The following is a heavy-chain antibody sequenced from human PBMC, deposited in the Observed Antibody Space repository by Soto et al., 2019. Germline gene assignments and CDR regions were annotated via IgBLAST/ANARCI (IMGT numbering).Heavy chain of an antibody. CDR2: ISHDGLKK. Sequence: GGSLRLSCEASGLPFSTYGMHWVRQAPGKGLEWLAVISHDGLKKYYADSVKGRFTISRDNSKNTVYLQIDRLSAEDTAVYYCAKDWSGHQSLSYGMDVRGHGTTVTVSS. J-gene: IGHJ6*02. CDR1: GLPFSTYG. CDR3: AKDWSGHQSLSYGMDV. V-gene: IGHV3-30*18. D-gene: IGHD2-2*01.